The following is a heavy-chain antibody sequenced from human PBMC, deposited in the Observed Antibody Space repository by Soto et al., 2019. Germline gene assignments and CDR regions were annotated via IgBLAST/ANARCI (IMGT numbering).Heavy chain of an antibody. CDR3: ARGTPAVSGPQYYYYYYMDV. J-gene: IGHJ6*03. V-gene: IGHV4-59*01. D-gene: IGHD6-19*01. CDR2: IYYSGST. Sequence: SETLSLTCTVSGGSISSYYWSWIRQPPGKGLEWIGYIYYSGSTNYNPSLKSRVTISVDTSKNQFSLKLSSVTAADTAVYYCARGTPAVSGPQYYYYYYMDVWGKGTTVTVSS. CDR1: GGSISSYY.